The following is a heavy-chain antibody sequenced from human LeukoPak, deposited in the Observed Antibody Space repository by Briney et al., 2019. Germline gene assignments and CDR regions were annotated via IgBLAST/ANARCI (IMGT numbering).Heavy chain of an antibody. CDR3: ARVSDISVAAYFDY. J-gene: IGHJ4*02. Sequence: GGSLRLSCAASGFIFDDYAMHWVRQAPGKGLEWVSGISWNSGSIGYADSVEGRFTISRDNAKNSLYLQMNSLRAEDTALYYCARVSDISVAAYFDYWGQGTLVTVSS. CDR1: GFIFDDYA. CDR2: ISWNSGSI. V-gene: IGHV3-9*01. D-gene: IGHD6-19*01.